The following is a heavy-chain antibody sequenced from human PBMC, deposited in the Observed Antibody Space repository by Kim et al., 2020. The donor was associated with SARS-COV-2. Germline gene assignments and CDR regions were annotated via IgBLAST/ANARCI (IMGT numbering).Heavy chain of an antibody. V-gene: IGHV4-39*01. CDR1: GASISSSNYY. CDR2: IYYTGTT. D-gene: IGHD3-10*01. CDR3: ARHPTRFLRFGALGDFDH. Sequence: SETLSLTCTVSGASISSSNYYWGWIRQSPGKGLEWIGSIYYTGTTYYNPSLKSRVTIFIDTSKNQFSLNLSYVTATDTALFYCARHPTRFLRFGALGDFDHWGQGTLVTVSS. J-gene: IGHJ4*02.